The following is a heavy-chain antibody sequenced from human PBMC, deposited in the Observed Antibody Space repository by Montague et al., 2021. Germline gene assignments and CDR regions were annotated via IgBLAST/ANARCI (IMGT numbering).Heavy chain of an antibody. J-gene: IGHJ6*03. CDR2: VSHGGRT. V-gene: IGHV4-38-2*02. CDR1: RSLINSDYY. Sequence: SETLSLTCTVSRSLINSDYYCGWIRQPPGKGLECMGSVSHGGRTYYNPSLKSRVTISVDTSNNHFSLKLSSVTAADTAMYYCARERDRYYYMDIWGKGTTITVSS. CDR3: ARERDRYYYMDI.